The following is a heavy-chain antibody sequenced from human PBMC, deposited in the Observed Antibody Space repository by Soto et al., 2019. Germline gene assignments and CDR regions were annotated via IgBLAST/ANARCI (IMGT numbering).Heavy chain of an antibody. D-gene: IGHD3-9*01. CDR3: ARDMTYDILTGYLDY. CDR2: ISYDGSNK. J-gene: IGHJ4*02. Sequence: GGSLRLSCAASGFTFSSYAMHWVRQAPGKGLEWVAVISYDGSNKYYADSVKGRFTISRDNSKNTLYLQMNSLRAEDTAVYYCARDMTYDILTGYLDYWGQGTLVTVSS. V-gene: IGHV3-30-3*01. CDR1: GFTFSSYA.